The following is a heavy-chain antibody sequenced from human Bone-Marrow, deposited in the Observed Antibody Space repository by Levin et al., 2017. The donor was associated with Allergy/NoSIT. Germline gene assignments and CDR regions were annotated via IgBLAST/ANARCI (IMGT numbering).Heavy chain of an antibody. Sequence: PLASVKVSCAASGFTSGEYTMHWVRQAPGKGLEWISLVSWDGSTTYYADSVKGRFTISRDNSRNSLFLQMNSLRVEDSALYYCAKDSRLDSFDYWGQGTLVTVSS. CDR3: AKDSRLDSFDY. CDR1: GFTSGEYT. D-gene: IGHD4-11*01. CDR2: VSWDGSTT. J-gene: IGHJ4*02. V-gene: IGHV3-43*01.